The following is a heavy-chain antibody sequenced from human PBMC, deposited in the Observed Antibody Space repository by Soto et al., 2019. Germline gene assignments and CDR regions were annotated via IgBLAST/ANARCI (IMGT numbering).Heavy chain of an antibody. J-gene: IGHJ6*02. CDR3: ARLHGYCISSGCQGPYAMDV. Sequence: QMQLQESGPGLVKPSETLSLTCTVSSASISSSSYTWGWIRQPPGKGREWIGSIYYSGTTDSNPYLRSRVTVSAVTSSTQSSLTVTRETAAATAVYYCARLHGYCISSGCQGPYAMDVWGQGTTVTVSS. CDR1: SASISSSSYT. V-gene: IGHV4-39*01. CDR2: IYYSGTT. D-gene: IGHD2-2*01.